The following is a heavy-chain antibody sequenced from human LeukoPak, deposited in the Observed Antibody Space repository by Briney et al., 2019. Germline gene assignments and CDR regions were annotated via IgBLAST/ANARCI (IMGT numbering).Heavy chain of an antibody. CDR2: ISYDGSNK. CDR1: GFTFSSYA. V-gene: IGHV3-30*04. CDR3: ARSLLFRVGELSTAIDY. J-gene: IGHJ4*02. D-gene: IGHD3-10*01. Sequence: PGGSLRLSWAASGFTFSSYAMHWVREAPGKGLEGVAVISYDGSNKYYADSVKGRFTISRDNSKNTLYLQMNSLRAEDTAVYYCARSLLFRVGELSTAIDYWGQGTLVTVSS.